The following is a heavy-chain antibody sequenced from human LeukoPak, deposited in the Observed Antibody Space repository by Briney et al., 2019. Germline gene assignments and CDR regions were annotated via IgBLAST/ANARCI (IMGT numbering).Heavy chain of an antibody. V-gene: IGHV3-74*03. CDR2: SKYDGTSA. CDR1: GFSLSGYW. J-gene: IGHJ4*02. CDR3: AKSDYFDY. Sequence: GGSLRLSCAASGFSLSGYWMHWVRQAPGKGLVWVSRSKYDGTSATYADSVKGRFTVSRDNAKNMLYLQMSSLRVEDTAVYYCAKSDYFDYWGQGTLVTVSS.